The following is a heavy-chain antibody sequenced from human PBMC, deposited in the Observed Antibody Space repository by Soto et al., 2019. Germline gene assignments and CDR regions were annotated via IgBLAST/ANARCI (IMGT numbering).Heavy chain of an antibody. D-gene: IGHD2-8*01. CDR3: ARGPGIMVYYYMDV. CDR1: GFTVSSNY. J-gene: IGHJ6*03. CDR2: IYSGGST. Sequence: GGSLRLSCAASGFTVSSNYMSWVRQAPGKGLEWVSVIYSGGSTYYADSVKGRFTISRDNSKNTLYLQMNSLRAEDTAVYYCARGPGIMVYYYMDVWGKGTTVTVSS. V-gene: IGHV3-66*01.